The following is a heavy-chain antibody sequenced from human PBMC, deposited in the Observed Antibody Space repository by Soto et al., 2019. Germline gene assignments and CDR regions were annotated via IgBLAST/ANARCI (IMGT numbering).Heavy chain of an antibody. CDR3: ARGYFDSGHGYDL. CDR2: IFTRDSET. V-gene: IGHV5-51*01. CDR1: GHLFNNHW. D-gene: IGHD3-10*01. J-gene: IGHJ5*02. Sequence: PGESLKISCKGPGHLFNNHWIGWVRQTPGKGLEWMGLIFTRDSETKTSPSFQGHVSFSVDNSTNTVYLQWTSLKTTDTGIYFYARGYFDSGHGYDLWGQGTLVTVSS.